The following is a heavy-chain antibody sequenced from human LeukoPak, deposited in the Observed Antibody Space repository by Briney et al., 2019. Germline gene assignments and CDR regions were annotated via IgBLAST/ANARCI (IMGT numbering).Heavy chain of an antibody. CDR1: GFTFTNYA. D-gene: IGHD2-2*01. CDR2: ISGSGSIS. V-gene: IGHV3-23*01. J-gene: IGHJ4*02. Sequence: PGGSLRLSCTASGFTFTNYAMNWVRQAPGKGLEWVSTISGSGSISYYADSVKGRFTISRDDSKNTLYLQMDSLRAEDTAVYYCARAPRCCSSTSCYLFDYWGQGTLVTVSS. CDR3: ARAPRCCSSTSCYLFDY.